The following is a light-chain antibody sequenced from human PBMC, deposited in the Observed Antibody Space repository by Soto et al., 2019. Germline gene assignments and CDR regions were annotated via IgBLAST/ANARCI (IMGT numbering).Light chain of an antibody. J-gene: IGKJ1*01. V-gene: IGKV1-6*01. CDR3: QQYNTYSWT. CDR1: QGIRND. CDR2: AAS. Sequence: IQMTQSPSSLSASVGDRVTITCRASQGIRNDLDWFQQKPGKAPKLLIYAASNLQSGVPARFSGSGSGTDFTLTISSLQPDDFATYHCQQYNTYSWTFGQGTKVDIK.